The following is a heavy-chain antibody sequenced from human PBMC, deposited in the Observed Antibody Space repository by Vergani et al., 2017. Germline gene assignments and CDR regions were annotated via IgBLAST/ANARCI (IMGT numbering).Heavy chain of an antibody. Sequence: QVQLVESGGGVVQPGRSLRLSCAASGFTFSSYGMHWVRQAPGKGLEWVAVISYDGSNKYYADSVKGRFTISRDNSKNTLYLQMNSLRAEDTAVYYCASTRFDYWGQGTLVTVSS. CDR1: GFTFSSYG. V-gene: IGHV3-30*03. CDR2: ISYDGSNK. CDR3: ASTRFDY. J-gene: IGHJ4*02.